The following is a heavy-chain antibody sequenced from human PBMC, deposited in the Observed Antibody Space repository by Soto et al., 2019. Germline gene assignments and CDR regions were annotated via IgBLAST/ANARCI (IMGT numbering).Heavy chain of an antibody. CDR3: ARDRIEGHPQTEAEYYYYYYGMDV. Sequence: QVQLQESGPGLVKPSETLSLTCTVSGGSISSYYWSWIRQPPGKGLEWIGYIYYSGSTNYNPSLKSRVTISVDTSKHQFSRKLSSVTAADTAVYYCARDRIEGHPQTEAEYYYYYYGMDVWGQGTTVTVSS. CDR2: IYYSGST. V-gene: IGHV4-59*01. CDR1: GGSISSYY. J-gene: IGHJ6*02.